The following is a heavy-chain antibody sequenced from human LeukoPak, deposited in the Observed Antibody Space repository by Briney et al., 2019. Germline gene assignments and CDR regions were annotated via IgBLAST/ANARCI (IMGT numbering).Heavy chain of an antibody. J-gene: IGHJ4*02. V-gene: IGHV3-30-3*01. D-gene: IGHD6-13*01. CDR3: ARPRGSRWSIPFDN. CDR1: GLIFSNYT. CDR2: ISYDGSNK. Sequence: GGSLRLSCAASGLIFSNYTMHWVRQAPGKGLEWVAVISYDGSNKYYGDSVKGRFTISRDNSKNTLYLQMDSLRAEDTAVYYCARPRGSRWSIPFDNWGQGTLVTVSS.